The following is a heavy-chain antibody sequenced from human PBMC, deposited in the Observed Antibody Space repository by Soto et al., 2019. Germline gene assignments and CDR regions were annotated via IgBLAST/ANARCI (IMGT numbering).Heavy chain of an antibody. CDR2: VYYTETT. V-gene: IGHV4-39*01. Sequence: PSDTLSLTCSLSGGSINSSDHFWGWIRQTPGKGLEGIGSVYYTETTYYNPSLKSPVTISVETSRNTFSLKVNSVTAADTGIYYCARQRVLSTNMLITSFDPWGQGTLVTVS. J-gene: IGHJ5*02. D-gene: IGHD1-1*01. CDR1: GGSINSSDHF. CDR3: ARQRVLSTNMLITSFDP.